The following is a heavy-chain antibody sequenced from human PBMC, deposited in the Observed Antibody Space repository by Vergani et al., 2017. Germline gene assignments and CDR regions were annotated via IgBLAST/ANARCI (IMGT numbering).Heavy chain of an antibody. V-gene: IGHV3-33*01. J-gene: IGHJ6*03. D-gene: IGHD2-2*01. CDR3: ARGAGYCSSASCPPTLRHYYYYIDV. CDR1: GFTFSSYG. CDR2: MWYDGSNK. Sequence: QVQLVESGGGVVQPGRSLRLSCAASGFTFSSYGLHWVRQAPGKGFEWVAVMWYDGSNKYYADSVKGRFTISRDSSKNKLYRQRNGLRAEDTAVYYCARGAGYCSSASCPPTLRHYYYYIDVWGKGTTVTVSS.